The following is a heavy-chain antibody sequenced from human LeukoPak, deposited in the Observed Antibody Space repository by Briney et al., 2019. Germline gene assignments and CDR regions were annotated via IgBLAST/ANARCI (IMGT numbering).Heavy chain of an antibody. CDR3: AKNRGGSYYSGSDY. CDR2: VRGGDAGT. D-gene: IGHD1-26*01. V-gene: IGHV3-23*01. J-gene: IGHJ4*02. CDR1: GFTFSSYA. Sequence: GGSLRLSCAVSGFTFSSYAMNWVRQAPGKGLEWVSAVRGGDAGTSYADSVKGRFTISRDNSKNTLYLQMNSLRADDTAVYYCAKNRGGSYYSGSDYWGQGTLVTVSS.